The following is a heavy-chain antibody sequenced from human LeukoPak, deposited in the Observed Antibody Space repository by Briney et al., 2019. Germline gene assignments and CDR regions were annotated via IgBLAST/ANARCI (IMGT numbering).Heavy chain of an antibody. CDR1: GASISSYY. D-gene: IGHD5-18*01. CDR2: IYYSGST. V-gene: IGHV4-59*07. CDR3: ARGDQFRYSYGLNWFDP. Sequence: PSDTLSLTRTVSGASISSYYASWIRQPPGEGLEWIGYIYYSGSTNYNPSRKSRVTISVDKSKNQLSLKLSSVTAADTAVYYCARGDQFRYSYGLNWFDPWGQGTLVTVSS. J-gene: IGHJ5*02.